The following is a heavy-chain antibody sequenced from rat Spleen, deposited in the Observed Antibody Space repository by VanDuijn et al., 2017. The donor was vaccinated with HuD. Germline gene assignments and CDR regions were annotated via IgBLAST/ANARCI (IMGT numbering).Heavy chain of an antibody. CDR1: GFTFRDYA. CDR2: ILYDTTNT. Sequence: EVQLVESGGGFVQPGRSLKFSCVASGFTFRDYAMAWFRQAPEKGLEWVATILYDTTNTYYRDSVRGRFTISRDNAKNTLYLQMDSLRSEDTATYYCARHPQLGAYWYFDFWGPGTMVTVSS. V-gene: IGHV5-17*01. D-gene: IGHD5-1*01. CDR3: ARHPQLGAYWYFDF. J-gene: IGHJ1*01.